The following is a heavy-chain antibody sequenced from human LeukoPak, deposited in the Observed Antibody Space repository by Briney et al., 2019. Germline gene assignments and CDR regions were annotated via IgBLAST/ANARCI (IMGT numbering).Heavy chain of an antibody. D-gene: IGHD3-10*01. V-gene: IGHV4-61*01. J-gene: IGHJ4*02. Sequence: SETLSLTCNVSGGSVSSGSFYWSWIRQPPGKGLEWIGYIYYSGSTNYNPSLKSRVTISVDTSKNQFSLKLTSVTAADTAVYYCARDFFGAHFDYWGQGTLVTVSS. CDR3: ARDFFGAHFDY. CDR2: IYYSGST. CDR1: GGSVSSGSFY.